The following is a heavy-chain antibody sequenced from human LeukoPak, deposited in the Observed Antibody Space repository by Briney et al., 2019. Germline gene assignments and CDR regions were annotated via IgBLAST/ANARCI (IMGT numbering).Heavy chain of an antibody. CDR2: ISGSGVMT. Sequence: GGSLRLSCAASGFTFSDYAMTWVRQAPGKGLEWVATISGSGVMTYYADSVKGRFTISRDNSKNTLYLQMNSLRAEDTAVYYCAKKRRYYDSSGPGAFDIWGQGTMVTVSS. CDR3: AKKRRYYDSSGPGAFDI. CDR1: GFTFSDYA. V-gene: IGHV3-23*01. J-gene: IGHJ3*02. D-gene: IGHD3-22*01.